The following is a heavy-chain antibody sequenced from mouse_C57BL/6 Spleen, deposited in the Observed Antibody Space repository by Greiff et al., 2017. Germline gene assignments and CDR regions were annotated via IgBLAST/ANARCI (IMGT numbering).Heavy chain of an antibody. D-gene: IGHD2-1*01. Sequence: QLKQPGAELVMPGASVKLSCKASGYTFTSYWMHWVKQRPGQGLEWIGEIDPSDSYTNYNQKFKGKSTLTVDKSSSTAYMQLSSLTSEDSAVYYCARWIYYGNSYAMDYWGQGTSVTVSS. CDR3: ARWIYYGNSYAMDY. CDR1: GYTFTSYW. J-gene: IGHJ4*01. V-gene: IGHV1-69*01. CDR2: IDPSDSYT.